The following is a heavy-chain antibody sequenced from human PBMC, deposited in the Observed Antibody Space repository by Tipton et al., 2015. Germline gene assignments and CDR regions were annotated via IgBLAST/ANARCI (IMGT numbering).Heavy chain of an antibody. D-gene: IGHD3-16*01. V-gene: IGHV4-39*01. CDR2: IHYSGSS. CDR1: GYSVSSGSYY. CDR3: ARLGNYYEWQFENWIDP. Sequence: TLSLTCTVSGYSVSSGSYYWSWIRQPPGKGLEWIVSIHYSGSSYYNPSLDSRITVSMDPSKDQLSLTLESVTAADTAVYYCARLGNYYEWQFENWIDPWGQGALVTVSS. J-gene: IGHJ5*02.